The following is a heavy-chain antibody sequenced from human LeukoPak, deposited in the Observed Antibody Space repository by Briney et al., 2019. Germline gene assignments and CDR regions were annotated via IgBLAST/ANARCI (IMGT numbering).Heavy chain of an antibody. J-gene: IGHJ5*02. CDR2: ISSSGGST. D-gene: IGHD3-22*01. CDR3: AKDQYYYDSSGYYYR. CDR1: GFTFSSCA. Sequence: GGSLRLSCAASGFTFSSCAMSWVRQAPGKGLEWVSAISSSGGSTYYADSVKGRFTISRDNSKNTLYLQMNSLRAEDTAVYYCAKDQYYYDSSGYYYRWGQGTLVTVSS. V-gene: IGHV3-23*01.